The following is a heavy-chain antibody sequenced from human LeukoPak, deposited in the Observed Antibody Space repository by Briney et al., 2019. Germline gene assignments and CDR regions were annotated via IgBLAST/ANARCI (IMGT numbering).Heavy chain of an antibody. V-gene: IGHV3-15*01. CDR1: GFTFSNAW. J-gene: IGHJ4*02. CDR3: TTVAYSSSTTYFDY. D-gene: IGHD6-6*01. Sequence: GGSLRLSCAASGFTFSNAWMSWVRQVPGKGLEWVGRIQRKTDGGTTDYAAPVRGRFTISRDDSKNTLYLQVNSLKTEDTAVYYCTTVAYSSSTTYFDYWGQGTLVTVSS. CDR2: IQRKTDGGTT.